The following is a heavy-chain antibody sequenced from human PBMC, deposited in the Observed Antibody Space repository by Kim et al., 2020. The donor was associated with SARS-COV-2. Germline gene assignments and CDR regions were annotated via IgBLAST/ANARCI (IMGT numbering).Heavy chain of an antibody. CDR1: GGSFSGYY. CDR3: ARGTRQWLSRHYYYYMDV. D-gene: IGHD6-19*01. CDR2: INHSGST. J-gene: IGHJ6*03. V-gene: IGHV4-34*01. Sequence: SETLSLTCAVYGGSFSGYYWSWILQPPGKGLEWIGEINHSGSTNYNPSLKSRVTISVDTSKNQFSLKLSSVTAADTAVYYCARGTRQWLSRHYYYYMDV.